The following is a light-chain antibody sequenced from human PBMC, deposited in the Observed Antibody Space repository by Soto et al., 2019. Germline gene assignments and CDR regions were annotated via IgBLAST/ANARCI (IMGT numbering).Light chain of an antibody. CDR2: EVS. J-gene: IGLJ1*01. CDR3: SSYTSSSTLEA. CDR1: SSDVGGYNY. Sequence: QAALTQPASVSWSPGHAIAISCTGTSSDVGGYNYVSWYQQHPGKAPKLMIYEVSNRPSGVSNRFSGSKSGNTASLTIPGLHAEDEADYHCSSYTSSSTLEAFGTGTKVTVL. V-gene: IGLV2-14*01.